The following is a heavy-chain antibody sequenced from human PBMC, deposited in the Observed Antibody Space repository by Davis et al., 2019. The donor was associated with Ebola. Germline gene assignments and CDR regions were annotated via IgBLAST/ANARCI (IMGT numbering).Heavy chain of an antibody. V-gene: IGHV1-69*13. Sequence: AASVKVSCKASGGTFSSYAISWVRRAPGQGLEWMGGIIPIFGTANYAQKFQGRVTITADESTSTAYMELSSLRSEDTAVYYCAREVGATTAFDIWGQGTMVTVSS. J-gene: IGHJ3*02. D-gene: IGHD1-26*01. CDR2: IIPIFGTA. CDR3: AREVGATTAFDI. CDR1: GGTFSSYA.